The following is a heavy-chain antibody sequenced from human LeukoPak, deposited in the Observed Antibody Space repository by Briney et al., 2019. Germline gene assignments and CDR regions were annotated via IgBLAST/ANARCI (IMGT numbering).Heavy chain of an antibody. CDR1: GYTFTGYY. CDR3: ARDPDSSSWFDY. J-gene: IGHJ5*01. V-gene: IGHV1-2*02. D-gene: IGHD6-13*01. Sequence: ASVKVSCKASGYTFTGYYMHWVRQAPGQGLEWMGWINPNSGGTNYAQKFQGRVTMTRDTSISTAYMELSRLRSDDTAVYYCARDPDSSSWFDYWDQETLVTVSS. CDR2: INPNSGGT.